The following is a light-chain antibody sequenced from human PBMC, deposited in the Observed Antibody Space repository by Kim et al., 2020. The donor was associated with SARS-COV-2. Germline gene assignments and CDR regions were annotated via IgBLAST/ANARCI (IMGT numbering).Light chain of an antibody. Sequence: GQSTAISCTGTTSDVGANNYVSWYQQYPGRAPKLILYELTKRPSGVPDRFSGSKSGNTASLTVSGLQAEDEAHYYCSSYAGTNDVRFGGGTQLTVL. CDR1: TSDVGANNY. V-gene: IGLV2-8*01. J-gene: IGLJ2*01. CDR3: SSYAGTNDVR. CDR2: ELT.